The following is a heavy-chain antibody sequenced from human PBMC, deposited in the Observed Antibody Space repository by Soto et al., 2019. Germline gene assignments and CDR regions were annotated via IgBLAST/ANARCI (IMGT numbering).Heavy chain of an antibody. Sequence: PSETLSLTCTVSGGSISSSDYYWGWIRQPPGKGLEWIGSIYYTGSTYYNPSLKSRVSISVDMSKKHFSLKLSSVTAADTAVYYCASGAILGIAVAGTEYYFDDWGQGTRVTVSS. CDR1: GGSISSSDYY. J-gene: IGHJ4*02. V-gene: IGHV4-39*02. CDR2: IYYTGST. D-gene: IGHD6-19*01. CDR3: ASGAILGIAVAGTEYYFDD.